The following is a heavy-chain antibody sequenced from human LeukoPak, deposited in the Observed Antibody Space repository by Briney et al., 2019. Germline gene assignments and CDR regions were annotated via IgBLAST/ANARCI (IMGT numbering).Heavy chain of an antibody. V-gene: IGHV4-4*02. J-gene: IGHJ4*02. CDR2: INHTGST. CDR3: ARGVHSDLWFGELYYFDY. Sequence: PSETLSLTCAVSGDSISSSNWWSWVRQSPGKGLEWIGEINHTGSTNYNPSLESRVTISVDTSKNQFSLKLSSVTAADTAVYYCARGVHSDLWFGELYYFDYWGQGTLVTVSS. D-gene: IGHD3-10*01. CDR1: GDSISSSNW.